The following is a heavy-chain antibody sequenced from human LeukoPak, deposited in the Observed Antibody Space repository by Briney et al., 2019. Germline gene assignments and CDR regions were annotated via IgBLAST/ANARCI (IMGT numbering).Heavy chain of an antibody. J-gene: IGHJ4*02. CDR1: GGTFISYA. Sequence: ASVKVSCKASGGTFISYAISWVRQAPGQGLEWMGRINPNSGGTNYAQKFQGRVTMTRDTSISTAYMELSRLRSDDTAVYYCARVARGVMRDDYWGQGTLVTVSS. CDR2: INPNSGGT. CDR3: ARVARGVMRDDY. D-gene: IGHD3-10*01. V-gene: IGHV1-2*06.